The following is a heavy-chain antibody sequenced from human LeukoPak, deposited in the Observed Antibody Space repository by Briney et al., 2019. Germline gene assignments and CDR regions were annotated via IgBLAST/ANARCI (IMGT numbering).Heavy chain of an antibody. V-gene: IGHV1-46*01. CDR2: INPSGGST. Sequence: ASVKVSCKASGYTFTSYYMHWVRQAPGQGLEWMGIINPSGGSTSYPQKFQGRVTMTRDMSTSTVYMDLSSLRSEDTAVYYCARAPDTAMVSYDYWGQGTLVTVSS. J-gene: IGHJ4*02. CDR1: GYTFTSYY. D-gene: IGHD5-18*01. CDR3: ARAPDTAMVSYDY.